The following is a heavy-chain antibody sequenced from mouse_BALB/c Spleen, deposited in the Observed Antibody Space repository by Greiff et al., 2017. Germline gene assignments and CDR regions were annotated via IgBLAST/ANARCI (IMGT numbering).Heavy chain of an antibody. Sequence: VQLQQSGAELVKPGASVKLSCTASGFNFKDTYMHWVKQRPEQGLEWIGRIDPANGNTKYDPKFQGKATITADTSSNTAYLQLSSLTSEDTAVYSCARSTTPDYYAMDYWGQGTSVTVSS. CDR1: GFNFKDTY. D-gene: IGHD1-1*01. CDR3: ARSTTPDYYAMDY. J-gene: IGHJ4*01. V-gene: IGHV14-3*02. CDR2: IDPANGNT.